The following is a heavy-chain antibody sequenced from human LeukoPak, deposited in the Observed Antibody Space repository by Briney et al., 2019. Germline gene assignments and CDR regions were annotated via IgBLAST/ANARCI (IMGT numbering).Heavy chain of an antibody. CDR2: ISAYNGNT. CDR3: ARVDYGDPPDY. V-gene: IGHV1-18*01. D-gene: IGHD4-17*01. J-gene: IGHJ4*02. CDR1: GYTFTIYG. Sequence: ASVKVSCKASGYTFTIYGISWVRQAPGQGLEWMGWISAYNGNTNYAQKLQGRVTMTTDTSTSTAYIELRSLRSDDTAVYYCARVDYGDPPDYWGQGTLVTVSS.